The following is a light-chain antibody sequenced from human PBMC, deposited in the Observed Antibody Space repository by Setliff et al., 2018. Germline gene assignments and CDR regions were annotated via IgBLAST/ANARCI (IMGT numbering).Light chain of an antibody. V-gene: IGLV1-44*01. CDR2: RNY. CDR3: AAWDDSLNGVV. J-gene: IGLJ2*01. Sequence: QSVLTQPPPASGTPGQRVTISCSGSSSNIGSNSVNWYQLLPGTAPKVVIYRNYERPSGVPDRFSGSKSGTSASLAIRGLQSEDEADYYCAAWDDSLNGVVFGGGTKVNVL. CDR1: SSNIGSNS.